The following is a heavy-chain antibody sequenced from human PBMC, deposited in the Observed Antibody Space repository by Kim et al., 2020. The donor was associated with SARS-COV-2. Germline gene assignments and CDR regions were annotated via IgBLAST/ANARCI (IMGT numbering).Heavy chain of an antibody. CDR3: ARHRASGGGYYYGMDV. CDR2: IHPGDSKI. CDR1: GFAFTDYW. D-gene: IGHD3-16*01. V-gene: IGHV5-51*01. J-gene: IGHJ6*02. Sequence: GESLKISCRGSGFAFTDYWMAWVRQRPGTGLEWMGIIHPGDSKIRYGLSFQGHVTLSFDMSSSTAYLQWRSLEASDAAMYYCARHRASGGGYYYGMDVWGQGTTVTVSS.